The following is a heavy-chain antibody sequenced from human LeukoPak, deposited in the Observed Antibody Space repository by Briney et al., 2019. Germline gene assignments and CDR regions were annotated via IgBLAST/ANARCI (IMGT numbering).Heavy chain of an antibody. CDR1: GGSISSYY. V-gene: IGHV4-4*07. J-gene: IGHJ5*02. CDR3: ARGGSITIFGVGINNWFDP. Sequence: SETLSLTCTVSGGSISSYYWSWIRQPAGKGLEWIGRIYTSGSTNYNPSLKSRVTMSVDTSKNQFSLKLSSVTAADTAVYYCARGGSITIFGVGINNWFDPWGQGTLVTVSS. CDR2: IYTSGST. D-gene: IGHD3-3*01.